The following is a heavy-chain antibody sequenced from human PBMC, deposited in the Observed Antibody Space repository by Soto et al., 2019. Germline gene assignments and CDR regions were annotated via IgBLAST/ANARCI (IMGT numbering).Heavy chain of an antibody. CDR3: ARGYCSSTICYIWDNWFDP. J-gene: IGHJ5*02. D-gene: IGHD2-2*02. CDR2: INHSGST. Sequence: PSETLSLTCAVDGGSFSCYYWSWIRQPPGKGLEWIGEINHSGSTNYNPSLKSRVTISVDTSKNQFSLKLSSVTAADTAVYYCARGYCSSTICYIWDNWFDPWGQGTLVTVSS. CDR1: GGSFSCYY. V-gene: IGHV4-34*01.